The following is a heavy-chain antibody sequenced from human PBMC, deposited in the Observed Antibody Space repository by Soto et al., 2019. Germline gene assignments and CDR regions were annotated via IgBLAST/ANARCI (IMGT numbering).Heavy chain of an antibody. J-gene: IGHJ6*02. CDR3: ARGVLRYDLWGGYAPDYYYYGIDV. Sequence: SETLSPTCTVSGGSISSYYWSWIRQPPGNGLEWIGYIYYSGSTYYNPSLKSRVTISVDTSKNQFSLKLSSVTAADTAVYYCARGVLRYDLWGGYAPDYYYYGIDVWGQVTTVTV. CDR2: IYYSGST. D-gene: IGHD3-3*01. V-gene: IGHV4-59*01. CDR1: GGSISSYY.